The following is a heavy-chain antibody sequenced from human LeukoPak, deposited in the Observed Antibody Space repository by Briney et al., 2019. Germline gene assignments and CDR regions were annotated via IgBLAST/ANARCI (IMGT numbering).Heavy chain of an antibody. CDR1: GGSISSSSYY. V-gene: IGHV4-39*07. CDR3: ARSPRPGYSGGRTASLFDY. J-gene: IGHJ4*02. Sequence: SETLSLTCTVSGGSISSSSYYWGWIRQPPGKGLEWIGSIYYSGSTYYNPSLKSRVTISVDTSKNQFSLKLSSVTAADTAVYYCARSPRPGYSGGRTASLFDYWGQGTLVTVSS. CDR2: IYYSGST. D-gene: IGHD6-19*01.